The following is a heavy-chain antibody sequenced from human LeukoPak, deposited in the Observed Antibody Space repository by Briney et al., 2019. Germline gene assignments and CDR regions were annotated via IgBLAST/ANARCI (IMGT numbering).Heavy chain of an antibody. CDR2: ISGSGGST. Sequence: GGSLRLSCAASGFTFSNFAMNWVRQVPGKGLEWVSAISGSGGSTYYADSVKGRFTISRDNSKNTLYLQMNGLRAEDTAIYYCAKRTTGTTGFDYWGQGTLVTVSS. CDR1: GFTFSNFA. D-gene: IGHD1-1*01. J-gene: IGHJ4*02. V-gene: IGHV3-23*01. CDR3: AKRTTGTTGFDY.